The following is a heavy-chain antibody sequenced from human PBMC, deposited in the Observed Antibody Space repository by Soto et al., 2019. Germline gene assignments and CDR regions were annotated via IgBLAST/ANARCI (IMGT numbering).Heavy chain of an antibody. V-gene: IGHV1-45*02. CDR1: GYTFTYRY. Sequence: SVKVSCKASGYTFTYRYLHWVRQAPGQAPEWMGWITPFNGNTHYAQKFQDRVTITRDKSMSTGNMELSSLRSEDTAMYYCAVTLSGTHAPNGMDVWGQGTTVTVSS. D-gene: IGHD3-10*01. CDR2: ITPFNGNT. J-gene: IGHJ6*02. CDR3: AVTLSGTHAPNGMDV.